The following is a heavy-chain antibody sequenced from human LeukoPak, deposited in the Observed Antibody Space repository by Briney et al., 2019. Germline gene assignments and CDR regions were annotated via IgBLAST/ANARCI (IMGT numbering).Heavy chain of an antibody. CDR3: ARGGSSWSPFDY. CDR1: GFTFSGYW. D-gene: IGHD6-13*01. CDR2: IKQDGSEK. Sequence: GGSLRLSCAASGFTFSGYWMSWLRQAPGKGLEWVANIKQDGSEKYYVDSVKGRFTISRDNAKNSLYLQMNSLRAEDTAVYYCARGGSSWSPFDYWGQGTLVTVSS. J-gene: IGHJ4*02. V-gene: IGHV3-7*01.